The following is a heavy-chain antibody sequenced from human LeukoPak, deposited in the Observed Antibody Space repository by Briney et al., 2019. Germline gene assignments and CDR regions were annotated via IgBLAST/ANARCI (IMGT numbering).Heavy chain of an antibody. J-gene: IGHJ6*02. CDR2: ISYDGSNK. CDR3: ARGSSRATVSSGIRYYYYYYGMDV. CDR1: GFTFSSYA. V-gene: IGHV3-30-3*01. D-gene: IGHD4-17*01. Sequence: GGSLRLSCAASGFTFSSYAMHWVRQAPGKGLEWVAVISYDGSNKYYADSVKGRFTISRDNSKNTLYLQMNSLRAEDTAVYYCARGSSRATVSSGIRYYYYYYGMDVWGQGTTVTVSS.